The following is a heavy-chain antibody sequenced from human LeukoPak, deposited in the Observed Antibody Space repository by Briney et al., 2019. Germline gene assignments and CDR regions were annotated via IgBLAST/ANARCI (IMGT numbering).Heavy chain of an antibody. CDR3: TRDPTQYLRYGYFDH. Sequence: GGSLRLSCAASGFPFNNYWMHWVRQVPGKGLVWVSRINTDGMITSYADSVRGRFTISRDNAKNSLYLQMSSLRAEDTAVYYCTRDPTQYLRYGYFDHWGQGTLVTVSS. CDR1: GFPFNNYW. J-gene: IGHJ4*02. D-gene: IGHD4-11*01. V-gene: IGHV3-74*01. CDR2: INTDGMIT.